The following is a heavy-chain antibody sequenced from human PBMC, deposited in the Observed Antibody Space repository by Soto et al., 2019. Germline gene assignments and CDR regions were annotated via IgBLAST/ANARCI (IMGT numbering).Heavy chain of an antibody. CDR3: ARIGGSPFA. CDR1: GFTFSSYA. Sequence: GGSLRLSCAASGFTFSSYAMSWVRQAPGKGLEWVSTITSSGSSTYYADSVKGRFTISRDNSKNTLYLQMNTLRAEDTAVYYCARIGGSPFAWGRGTLVTVSS. D-gene: IGHD3-16*01. V-gene: IGHV3-23*01. CDR2: ITSSGSST. J-gene: IGHJ5*02.